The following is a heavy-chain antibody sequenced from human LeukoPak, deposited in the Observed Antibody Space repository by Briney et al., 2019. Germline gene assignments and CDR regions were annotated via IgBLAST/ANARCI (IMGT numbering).Heavy chain of an antibody. J-gene: IGHJ4*02. V-gene: IGHV4-61*02. D-gene: IGHD3-10*01. CDR3: ARGLWFGDENPPYFDY. CDR1: GGSISSSNYY. Sequence: PSETLSLTCSVSGGSISSSNYYWSWIRQPAGKGLEWIGRIYTSESTNYNPSLKSRVTISVDTSRNQFSLKLSSVTAAVTAVYYCARGLWFGDENPPYFDYWGQGILVTVSS. CDR2: IYTSEST.